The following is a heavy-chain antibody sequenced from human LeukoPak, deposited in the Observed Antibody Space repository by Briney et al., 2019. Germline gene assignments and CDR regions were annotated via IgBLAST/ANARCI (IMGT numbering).Heavy chain of an antibody. Sequence: ASVKVSCTASGYNFTSYYMHWVRQAPGQGLEWMGIINPSGGNTKYAQKFQGRVTMTTDTSTSTAYMELRSLRSDDTAVYYCARGQDAFDIWGQGTMVTVSS. CDR3: ARGQDAFDI. J-gene: IGHJ3*02. V-gene: IGHV1-46*01. CDR2: INPSGGNT. CDR1: GYNFTSYY.